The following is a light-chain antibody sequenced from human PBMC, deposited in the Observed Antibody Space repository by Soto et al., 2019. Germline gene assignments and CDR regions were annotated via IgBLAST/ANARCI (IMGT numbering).Light chain of an antibody. CDR3: QQYGSSPLT. Sequence: EIVLTQSPATLSLSPGERATLSCRASQSVSDYLAWYQQKPGQAPRLLIYDASNRATGIPARFNGSGSGTDFILTISNLEPEDFAVYYCQQYGSSPLTFGQGTKVEIK. V-gene: IGKV3-11*01. J-gene: IGKJ1*01. CDR1: QSVSDY. CDR2: DAS.